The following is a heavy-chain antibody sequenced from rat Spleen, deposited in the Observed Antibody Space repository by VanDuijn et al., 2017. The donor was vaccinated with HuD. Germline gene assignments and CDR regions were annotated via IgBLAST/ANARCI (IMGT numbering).Heavy chain of an antibody. Sequence: EVQLVESGGGLVQPGRSLKLSCAASGFTFSNYDMAWVRQAPTKGLEWVASISTSGGSTYYRDSVKGRFTVSRDNEKSTLYLQVDSLRSEDTATYYGARHYNTYCWFAYWGQGTLVTVSS. CDR3: ARHYNTYCWFAY. CDR2: ISTSGGST. V-gene: IGHV5S23*01. CDR1: GFTFSNYD. D-gene: IGHD1-10*01. J-gene: IGHJ3*01.